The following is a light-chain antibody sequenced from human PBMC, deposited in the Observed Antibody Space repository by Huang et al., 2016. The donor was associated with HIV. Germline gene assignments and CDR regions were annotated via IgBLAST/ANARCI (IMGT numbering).Light chain of an antibody. V-gene: IGKV3-15*01. Sequence: EIVMTQSPATLSVSPGERVTLSCRANRSVSTNLAWYQQRPGQGPMLLSYGSSTRAPGIPARFSGSGCGTDFSLTISSLQSEDFALYYCHQYNNWLLSFGGGTRVDI. J-gene: IGKJ4*01. CDR3: HQYNNWLLS. CDR2: GSS. CDR1: RSVSTN.